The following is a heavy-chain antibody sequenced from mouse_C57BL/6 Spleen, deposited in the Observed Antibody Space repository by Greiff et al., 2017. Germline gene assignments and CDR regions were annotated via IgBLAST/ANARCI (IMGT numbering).Heavy chain of an antibody. D-gene: IGHD1-1*02. J-gene: IGHJ2*01. CDR3: ARFYGRENYFDY. CDR1: GYTFTSYW. V-gene: IGHV1-50*01. Sequence: QVQLQQPGAELVKPGASVKLSCKASGYTFTSYWMQWVKQRPGQGLEWIGEIDPSDSYTNYNQKFKGKATLTVDTSSSTAYMQLSSLTSEDSAVYYCARFYGRENYFDYWGQGTTLTVSS. CDR2: IDPSDSYT.